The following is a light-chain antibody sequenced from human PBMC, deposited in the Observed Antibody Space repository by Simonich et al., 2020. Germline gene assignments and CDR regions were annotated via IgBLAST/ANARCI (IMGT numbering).Light chain of an antibody. CDR1: QGISSA. CDR3: QQFNSYPRT. V-gene: IGKV1-13*02. Sequence: IQMTQSPSTLSESVGNRVTITCRASQGISSALAVDQQKPGKAPKLLIYDASSLESGVPSRFSGSGSGTDFTLTISSLQPEDFATYYCQQFNSYPRTFGPGTKVDIK. CDR2: DAS. J-gene: IGKJ3*01.